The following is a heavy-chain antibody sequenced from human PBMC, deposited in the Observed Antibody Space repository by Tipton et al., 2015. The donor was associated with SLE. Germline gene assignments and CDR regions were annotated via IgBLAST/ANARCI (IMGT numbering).Heavy chain of an antibody. Sequence: SLRLSYAASGFTFNTFWMTWVRQTPGKGLEWIGEIYHSGDTEYNPSLKSRVTILVDKSSNQFSLNLNSVTAADTAVYYCAREGYNGYDRGDYWGQGTLVTVSS. J-gene: IGHJ4*02. CDR2: IYHSGDT. CDR3: AREGYNGYDRGDY. CDR1: GFTFNTFW. V-gene: IGHV4-4*02. D-gene: IGHD5-12*01.